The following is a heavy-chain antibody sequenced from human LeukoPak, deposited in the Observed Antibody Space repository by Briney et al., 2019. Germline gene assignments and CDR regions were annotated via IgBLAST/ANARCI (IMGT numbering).Heavy chain of an antibody. D-gene: IGHD3-22*01. CDR3: ARLMYYYDSSGYLTPYYFDY. Sequence: PSETLSLTCTVSGGSISSYYWSWIRQPAGKGLEWIGRIYTSGSTNYNPPLKSRVTMSADTSKNQFSLKLSSVTAADTAVYYCARLMYYYDSSGYLTPYYFDYWGQGTLVTVSS. V-gene: IGHV4-4*07. CDR2: IYTSGST. CDR1: GGSISSYY. J-gene: IGHJ4*02.